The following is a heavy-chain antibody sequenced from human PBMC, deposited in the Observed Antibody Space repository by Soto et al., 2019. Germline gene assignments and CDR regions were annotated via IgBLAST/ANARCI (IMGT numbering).Heavy chain of an antibody. CDR3: ARGSYDSSGYYPAPFDY. CDR1: GFTFSSYA. D-gene: IGHD3-22*01. Sequence: GGSLRLSCAASGFTFSSYAMHWVRQAPGKGLEYVSAISSNGGSTYYANSVKGRFTISRDNSKNTLYLQMGSLRAEDMAVYYCARGSYDSSGYYPAPFDYWGQGTLVTVSS. J-gene: IGHJ4*02. CDR2: ISSNGGST. V-gene: IGHV3-64*01.